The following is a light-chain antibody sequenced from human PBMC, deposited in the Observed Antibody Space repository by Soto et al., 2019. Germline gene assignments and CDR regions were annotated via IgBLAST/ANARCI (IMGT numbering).Light chain of an antibody. Sequence: QSALTQPASVSGSPGQSITISCTGTSSDVGSYNLVSWYQQHPGKAPKLMIYEGSKRPSGVSNRFSGSKSGNTASLTISGLQAEDEAGYYCCSFAGSYTFVVFGGGTKLTVL. V-gene: IGLV2-23*03. CDR1: SSDVGSYNL. CDR3: CSFAGSYTFVV. CDR2: EGS. J-gene: IGLJ3*02.